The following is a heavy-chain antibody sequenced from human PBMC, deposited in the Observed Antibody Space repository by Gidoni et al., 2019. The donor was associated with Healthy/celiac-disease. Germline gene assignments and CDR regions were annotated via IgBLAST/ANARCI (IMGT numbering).Heavy chain of an antibody. CDR2: NIPILGIA. V-gene: IGHV1-69*04. CDR3: ASLPEGSGSYYISDAFDI. Sequence: GGTFSSYAISWVRQAPGQGLEWMGRNIPILGIANYAQKVQGRVTITADKSTSTAYMELSSLRSEDTAVYYCASLPEGSGSYYISDAFDISGQGTMVTVSS. D-gene: IGHD3-10*01. J-gene: IGHJ3*02. CDR1: GGTFSSYA.